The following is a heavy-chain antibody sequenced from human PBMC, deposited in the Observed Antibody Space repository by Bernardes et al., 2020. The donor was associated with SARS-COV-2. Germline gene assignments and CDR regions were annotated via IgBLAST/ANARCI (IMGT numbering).Heavy chain of an antibody. CDR2: IDPGDSDT. CDR1: DYTLTNYW. CDR3: ARRRYGDFGVDV. V-gene: IGHV5-51*01. J-gene: IGHJ6*02. D-gene: IGHD4-17*01. Sequence: GGYLKISCKGSDYTLTNYWIGWVRQMPGKGLEWMGIIDPGDSDTKYSPSFQGRVTISADKSVNTAYLQWSSLKASDTAIYYCARRRYGDFGVDVWGQGTTVTVSS.